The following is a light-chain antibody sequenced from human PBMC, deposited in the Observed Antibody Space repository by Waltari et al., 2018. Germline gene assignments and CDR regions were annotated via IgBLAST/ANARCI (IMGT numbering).Light chain of an antibody. CDR3: QQYSSFST. V-gene: IGKV1-5*03. Sequence: DIQMTQSPSTLSASVGDRVTISCRASQSVGTWLDWYQQKPGKAPKLLIYMASSLDSGVPSRFSGSGSGTDFTLTTSSLQPDDFATYSCQQYSSFSTFGQGTKV. CDR2: MAS. J-gene: IGKJ2*01. CDR1: QSVGTW.